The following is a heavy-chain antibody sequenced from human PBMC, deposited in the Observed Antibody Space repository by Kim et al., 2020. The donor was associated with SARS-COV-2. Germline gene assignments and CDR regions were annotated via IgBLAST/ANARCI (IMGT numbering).Heavy chain of an antibody. CDR3: AVGSSLYYWYFDL. J-gene: IGHJ2*01. CDR2: ISSSSSYI. Sequence: GGSLRLSCAPSGFTFSSYSMNWVRQAPGKGLEWVSSISSSSSYIHYADSVKGRFTISRANAKNSLYLQMNSLRAEDTAVYYCAVGSSLYYWYFDLWGRGT. V-gene: IGHV3-21*01. CDR1: GFTFSSYS.